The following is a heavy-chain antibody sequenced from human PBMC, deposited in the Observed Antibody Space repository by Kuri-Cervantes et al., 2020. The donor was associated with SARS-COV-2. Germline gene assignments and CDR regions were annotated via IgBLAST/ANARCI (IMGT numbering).Heavy chain of an antibody. V-gene: IGHV1-24*01. CDR3: ATREGGLGYDGMDV. J-gene: IGHJ6*02. CDR2: FDPEDGET. CDR1: GYTLIELS. Sequence: ASVTLFCKGSGYTLIELSMHWVRQAPGKGLEWMGGFDPEDGETIYAQKFKGRVTMTEDTSTDTAYMELSSLRSEDTAVYYCATREGGLGYDGMDVWGQGTMVTVSS. D-gene: IGHD3-16*01.